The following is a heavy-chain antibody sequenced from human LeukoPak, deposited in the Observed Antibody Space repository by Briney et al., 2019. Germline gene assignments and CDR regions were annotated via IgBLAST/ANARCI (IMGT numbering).Heavy chain of an antibody. Sequence: GGSLRLSCAASGFTFSSYDMHWVRQATGKGLEWVSTIGTAGDTYYPGSVKGRFTISRENAKNSLYLQMNSLRAGDTAVYYCARGDSSGDAFDIWGQGTMVTVSS. V-gene: IGHV3-13*04. CDR1: GFTFSSYD. CDR2: IGTAGDT. J-gene: IGHJ3*02. D-gene: IGHD3-22*01. CDR3: ARGDSSGDAFDI.